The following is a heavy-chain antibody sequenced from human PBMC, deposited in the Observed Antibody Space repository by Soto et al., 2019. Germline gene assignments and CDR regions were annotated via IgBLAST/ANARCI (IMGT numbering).Heavy chain of an antibody. V-gene: IGHV4-31*03. CDR3: ARDQLTVRDFWSGHAFDI. J-gene: IGHJ3*02. D-gene: IGHD3-3*01. Sequence: PSETLSLTCTVSGGSISSGGYYWSWIRQHPGKGLEWIGYIYYSGSTYYNPSLKSRVTISVDTSKNQFSLKLSSVTAADTAVYYCARDQLTVRDFWSGHAFDIWGQGTMVTVSS. CDR2: IYYSGST. CDR1: GGSISSGGYY.